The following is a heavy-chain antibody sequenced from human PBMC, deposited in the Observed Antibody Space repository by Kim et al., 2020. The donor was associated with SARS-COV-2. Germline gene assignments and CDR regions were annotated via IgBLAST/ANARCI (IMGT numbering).Heavy chain of an antibody. J-gene: IGHJ4*02. D-gene: IGHD2-2*01. V-gene: IGHV1-8*01. Sequence: GYAQRFKVRVTVNWDTTISQAYMELSSLRSEDTAVYYCARAIRNQLLSEYWGQGTLVTVSS. CDR3: ARAIRNQLLSEY.